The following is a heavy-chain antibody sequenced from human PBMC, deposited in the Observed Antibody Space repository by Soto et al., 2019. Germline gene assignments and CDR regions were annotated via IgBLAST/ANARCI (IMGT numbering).Heavy chain of an antibody. CDR3: ARQGPPPYSGSYYPLYYFDY. J-gene: IGHJ4*02. CDR1: GFTFSSYV. V-gene: IGHV3-33*01. Sequence: PGGSLRLSCAASGFTFSSYVMHWVRQTPGKGLEWVAVIWYDGSNKYYADSVKGRFTISRDNSKNTLYLQMNSLRAEDTAVYYCARQGPPPYSGSYYPLYYFDYWGQGTLVTVSS. CDR2: IWYDGSNK. D-gene: IGHD1-26*01.